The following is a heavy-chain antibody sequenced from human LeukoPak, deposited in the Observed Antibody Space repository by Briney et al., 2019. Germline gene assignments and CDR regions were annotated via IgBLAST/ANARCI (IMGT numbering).Heavy chain of an antibody. V-gene: IGHV1-8*03. CDR1: GYTFTSYD. Sequence: ASVKVSCRASGYTFTSYDINWVRQATGQGLEWMGWMNPNSGNTGYAQKFQGRVTITRNTSITTAYMELSSLRSEDTAVYYCARAQKGSGYSYGGVDYYFDYWGQGTLVIVSS. D-gene: IGHD5-18*01. J-gene: IGHJ4*02. CDR2: MNPNSGNT. CDR3: ARAQKGSGYSYGGVDYYFDY.